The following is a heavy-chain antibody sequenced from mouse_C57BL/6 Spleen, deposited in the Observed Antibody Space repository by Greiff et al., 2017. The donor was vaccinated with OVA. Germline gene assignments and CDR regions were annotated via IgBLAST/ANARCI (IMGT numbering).Heavy chain of an antibody. CDR2: IDPSDSET. J-gene: IGHJ2*01. V-gene: IGHV1-52*01. CDR1: GYTFTSYW. CDR3: ARDGYDALDY. D-gene: IGHD2-2*01. Sequence: QVQLQQPGAELVRPGSSVKLSCKASGYTFTSYWMHWVKQRPIQGLEWIGNIDPSDSETHYNQKFKGKATLTVDKSSSTAYMPLRSLTSEDSAVYDCARDGYDALDYWGKGTTLTVST.